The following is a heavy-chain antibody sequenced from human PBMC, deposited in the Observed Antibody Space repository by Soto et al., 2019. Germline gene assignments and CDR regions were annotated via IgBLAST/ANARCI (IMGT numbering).Heavy chain of an antibody. D-gene: IGHD6-19*01. CDR1: GFTFSSYG. CDR2: ISYDGSNK. V-gene: IGHV3-30*18. Sequence: GGSLRLSCAASGFTFSSYGMHWVRQAPGKGLEWVAVISYDGSNKYYADSVKGRFTISRDNSKNTLYLQMNSLRAEDTAVYYCAKPSRSGWYWEFDYWGQGTLVTVSS. J-gene: IGHJ4*02. CDR3: AKPSRSGWYWEFDY.